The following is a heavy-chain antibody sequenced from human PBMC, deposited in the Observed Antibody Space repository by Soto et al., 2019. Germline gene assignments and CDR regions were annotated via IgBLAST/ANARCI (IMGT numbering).Heavy chain of an antibody. CDR3: AKVVPGIVAVACPCDS. J-gene: IGHJ5*01. V-gene: IGHV3-30*18. D-gene: IGHD6-19*01. CDR1: GFTFSDYG. CDR2: ISYNGGNI. Sequence: QVQLVESGGGVVKPGMSLRLSCVASGFTFSDYGMHWVRQAPGKGLEWVAVISYNGGNIYYGDSVKSRFTISRDNSKCTLYLQMTSLRAEDTAVYYCAKVVPGIVAVACPCDSWGHGTLVTVSS.